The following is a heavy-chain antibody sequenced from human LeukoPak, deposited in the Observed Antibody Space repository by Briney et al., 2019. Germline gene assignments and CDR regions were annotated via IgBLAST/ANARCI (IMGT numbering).Heavy chain of an antibody. CDR1: GYTFTSYG. J-gene: IGHJ6*02. D-gene: IGHD2/OR15-2a*01. Sequence: ASVKVSCKASGYTFTSYGISWVRQAPGQGLEWMGWISAYNGNTNYAQKLQGRVTMTTDTSTSTAYMELRSLRSDDTAVYYCARVASRFQYYYYYGMDVWGQGTTVTVSS. CDR3: ARVASRFQYYYYYGMDV. CDR2: ISAYNGNT. V-gene: IGHV1-18*01.